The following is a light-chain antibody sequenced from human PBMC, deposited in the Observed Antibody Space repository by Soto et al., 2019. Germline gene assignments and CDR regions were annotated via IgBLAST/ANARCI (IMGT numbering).Light chain of an antibody. J-gene: IGLJ2*01. V-gene: IGLV2-23*03. CDR3: CSYAGSSTFG. CDR1: SSDVGSYNL. Sequence: QSALTQPASVSGSPGQSITISCTGTSSDVGSYNLVSWYQQHPGKAPKLMIYEGSKRPSGVSNRFYGSKSGNTASLTISGLQAEDEADYYCCSYAGSSTFGFGGGTKLTVL. CDR2: EGS.